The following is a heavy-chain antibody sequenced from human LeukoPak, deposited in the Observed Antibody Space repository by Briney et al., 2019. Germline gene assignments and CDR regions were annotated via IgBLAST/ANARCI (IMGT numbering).Heavy chain of an antibody. CDR1: GFTFDDYA. D-gene: IGHD1-26*01. V-gene: IGHV3-9*01. Sequence: GGSLRLSCAASGFTFDDYAMHWVRQAPGKGLEWVSGISWNSGSIGYADSVKGRFTISRDNSKNTLYLQMNSLRAEDTAVYYCARDLGATASFDHWGQGTLVTVSS. J-gene: IGHJ4*02. CDR3: ARDLGATASFDH. CDR2: ISWNSGSI.